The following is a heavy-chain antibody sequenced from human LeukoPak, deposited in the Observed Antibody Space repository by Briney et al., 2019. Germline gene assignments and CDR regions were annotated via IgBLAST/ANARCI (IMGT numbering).Heavy chain of an antibody. J-gene: IGHJ6*02. CDR3: ARVEGYCSSTSCYNYYYGMDV. Sequence: ASVKVSCKASGYTFTGYYMHWVRQAPGQGLEWMGWINPNSGGTNYAQKFQGRATMTRDTSISTAYMELGRLRSDDTAVYYCARVEGYCSSTSCYNYYYGMDVWGQGTTVTVSS. CDR1: GYTFTGYY. CDR2: INPNSGGT. D-gene: IGHD2-2*02. V-gene: IGHV1-2*02.